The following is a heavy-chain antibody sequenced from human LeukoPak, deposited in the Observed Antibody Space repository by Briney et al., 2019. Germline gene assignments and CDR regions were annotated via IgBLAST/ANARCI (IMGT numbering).Heavy chain of an antibody. J-gene: IGHJ5*02. Sequence: ETLSLTCAVYGGSFSGYYWSWVRQAPGKGLEWVSSISSSSSYIYYADSVKGRFTVSRDNAKNSLYLQMNSLRAEDTAVYYCARVDTAMVYHWFDPWGQGTLVTVSS. V-gene: IGHV3-21*01. CDR2: ISSSSSYI. CDR3: ARVDTAMVYHWFDP. CDR1: GGSFSGYY. D-gene: IGHD5-18*01.